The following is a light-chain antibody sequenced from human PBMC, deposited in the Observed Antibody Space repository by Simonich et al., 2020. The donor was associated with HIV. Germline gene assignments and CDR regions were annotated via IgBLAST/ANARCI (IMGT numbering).Light chain of an antibody. CDR1: ALPEQY. V-gene: IGLV3-10*01. CDR2: EDS. Sequence: SYEVTQPPSVSVSPGQTARITCSGDALPEQYAYWYQQKSGPAPLLVIYEDSKRPPGIPGRFSGSSSGTMATCTISGAQVEDEADYYCYSTDNSGSHLGVFGGGTKLTVL. J-gene: IGLJ3*02. CDR3: YSTDNSGSHLGV.